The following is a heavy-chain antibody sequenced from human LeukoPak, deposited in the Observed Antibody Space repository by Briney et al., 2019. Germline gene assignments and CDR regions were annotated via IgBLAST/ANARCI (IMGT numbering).Heavy chain of an antibody. CDR3: VGPAAGSAHFEY. V-gene: IGHV4-39*01. CDR1: GGSISSSSYY. D-gene: IGHD6-13*01. CDR2: VSYRGGT. J-gene: IGHJ4*02. Sequence: SETLSLTRPVSGGSISSSSYYWGWIPQPPGKGLDWIGSVSYRGGTSYNPSLKPRVTISVDTCKCQLSLRVSSVTAADSAVYYCVGPAAGSAHFEYWGEGTLVTVYS.